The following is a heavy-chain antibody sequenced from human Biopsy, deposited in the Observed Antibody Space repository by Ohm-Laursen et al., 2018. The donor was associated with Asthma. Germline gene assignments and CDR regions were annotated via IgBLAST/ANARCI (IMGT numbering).Heavy chain of an antibody. V-gene: IGHV3-7*01. CDR3: ARVSSYWAFDS. J-gene: IGHJ5*01. CDR1: GFTFGDYW. CDR2: IKHDGTEK. D-gene: IGHD3-16*02. Sequence: GSLRLSCAASGFTFGDYWMSWVRQVPGKGLEWVANIKHDGTEKNHVDSLKGRFTISRDNAKNTLYLQMNSLRAEDTALYYCARVSSYWAFDSWGQGTLVTVSS.